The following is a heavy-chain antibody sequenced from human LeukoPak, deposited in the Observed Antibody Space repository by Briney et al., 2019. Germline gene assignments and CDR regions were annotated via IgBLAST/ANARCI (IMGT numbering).Heavy chain of an antibody. CDR2: IHYTGNT. Sequence: SETLSLTCTVSGVSISSSYWSWIRQPPGKGLEWIGFIHYTGNTNHNPSLKNRVTISVDTSKNQFSLKLSSVTAADTAIYHCAKYGQYNFDYWGQGTLVTSSS. V-gene: IGHV4-59*01. J-gene: IGHJ4*02. D-gene: IGHD2/OR15-2a*01. CDR3: AKYGQYNFDY. CDR1: GVSISSSY.